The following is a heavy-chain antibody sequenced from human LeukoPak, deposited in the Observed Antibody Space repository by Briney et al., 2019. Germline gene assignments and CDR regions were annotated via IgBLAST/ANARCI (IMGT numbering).Heavy chain of an antibody. CDR2: FITGGIST. Sequence: GGSLRLSCAASGFTFSNYAMSWVRQAPGKGVEWVSGFITGGISTYYADSVKGRFTISRDNSKNTLYLQMNSLRAEDTAVYYCAKSVYDRYYGSGSYGTYYFDYWGQGTLVTVSS. D-gene: IGHD3-10*01. CDR1: GFTFSNYA. CDR3: AKSVYDRYYGSGSYGTYYFDY. J-gene: IGHJ4*02. V-gene: IGHV3-23*01.